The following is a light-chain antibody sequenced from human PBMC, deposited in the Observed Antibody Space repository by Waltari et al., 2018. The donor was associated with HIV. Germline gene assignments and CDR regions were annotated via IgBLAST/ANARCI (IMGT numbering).Light chain of an antibody. CDR3: QQYHSIPWT. CDR1: HDLLSWPQNKYF. V-gene: IGKV4-1*01. J-gene: IGKJ1*01. CDR2: WAS. Sequence: DIVLTQSPDSLAVSLGDRATIPCKSSHDLLSWPQNKYFLGWYHQKPGQPPKLLIYWASTRESGVPSRFTGSGSGTDFSLTINSLQAEDVATYYCQQYHSIPWTFGRGTKVEI.